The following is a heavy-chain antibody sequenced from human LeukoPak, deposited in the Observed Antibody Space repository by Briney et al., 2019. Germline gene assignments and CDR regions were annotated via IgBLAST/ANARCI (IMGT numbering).Heavy chain of an antibody. D-gene: IGHD5-24*01. J-gene: IGHJ4*02. CDR1: GGSISSGGYY. CDR3: ARWSTLQHRWYYFDY. Sequence: SQTLSLTCTVSGGSISSGGYYWSWIRQHPGKGLEWIRYIYYSGSTYYNPSLKSRVTISVDTSKNQFSLKLSSVTAADTAVYYCARWSTLQHRWYYFDYWGQGTLVTVSS. CDR2: IYYSGST. V-gene: IGHV4-31*03.